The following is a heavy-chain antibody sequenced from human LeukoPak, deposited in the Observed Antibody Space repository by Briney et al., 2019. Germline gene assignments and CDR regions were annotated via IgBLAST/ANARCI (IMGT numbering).Heavy chain of an antibody. J-gene: IGHJ4*02. CDR2: IYYSGST. CDR3: ARQLSYSSGWYSDY. V-gene: IGHV4-59*08. D-gene: IGHD6-19*01. Sequence: SSETLSLTCTVSGGSISSYYWSWIRQPPGKGLEWIGYIYYSGSTNYNPSLKSRVTISVDTSKNQFSLKLSSVTAADTAVYYCARQLSYSSGWYSDYWGQGTLVTVSS. CDR1: GGSISSYY.